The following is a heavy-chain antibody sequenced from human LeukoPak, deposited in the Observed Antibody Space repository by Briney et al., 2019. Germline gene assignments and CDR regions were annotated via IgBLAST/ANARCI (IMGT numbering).Heavy chain of an antibody. V-gene: IGHV4-39*07. Sequence: SETLSLTCTVSGGSISSSSYYWGWIRQPPGKGLEWIGSIYYSGSTYYNPSLKSRVTISVDTSKNQFSLKLSSVTAADTAVYYCARDLGGSYYDASRYFDYWGQGTLVTVSS. CDR3: ARDLGGSYYDASRYFDY. CDR1: GGSISSSSYY. J-gene: IGHJ4*02. D-gene: IGHD1-26*01. CDR2: IYYSGST.